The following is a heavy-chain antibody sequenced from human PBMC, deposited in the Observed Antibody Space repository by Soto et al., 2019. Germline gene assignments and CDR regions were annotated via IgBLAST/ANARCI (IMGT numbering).Heavy chain of an antibody. J-gene: IGHJ4*02. Sequence: QVQLVQSGGEVKKPGASVKVSCKASGYPFSNYDISWVRQAPGQGLEWMGWISAYNGNTNYAQKLQGRVTMTTDTSTTTAYMKLRTLRSVDTASYYCARDGAFESGSGSLDYWGQGTLVTVSS. D-gene: IGHD3-10*01. CDR2: ISAYNGNT. V-gene: IGHV1-18*01. CDR3: ARDGAFESGSGSLDY. CDR1: GYPFSNYD.